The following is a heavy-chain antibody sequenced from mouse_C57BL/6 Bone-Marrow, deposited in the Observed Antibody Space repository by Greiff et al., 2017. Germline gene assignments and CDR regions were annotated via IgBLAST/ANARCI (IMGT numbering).Heavy chain of an antibody. CDR1: GYTFTSYW. CDR3: ARSVIYDGYYGFAY. V-gene: IGHV1-7*01. D-gene: IGHD2-3*01. Sequence: QVQLKESGAELAKPGASVKLSCKASGYTFTSYWMHWVKQRPGQGLEWIGYINPSSGYPKYNQKFKDKATLTADKSSSTAYMQMSSLTYEDSAVYYCARSVIYDGYYGFAYWGQGTLVTVSA. J-gene: IGHJ3*01. CDR2: INPSSGYP.